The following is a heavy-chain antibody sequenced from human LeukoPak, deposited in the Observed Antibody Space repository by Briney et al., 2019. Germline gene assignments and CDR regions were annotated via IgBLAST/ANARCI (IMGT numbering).Heavy chain of an antibody. CDR3: ARGGIVATRSYGMDV. J-gene: IGHJ6*02. Sequence: ASVKVSCKASGYTFTSYYMHWVRQAPGQGLEWMGIINPSGGSTSYAQKFQGRVTMTRDTSTSTVYMELSSLRSEDTAVYYCARGGIVATRSYGMDVWGQGTTVTVSS. D-gene: IGHD5-12*01. CDR1: GYTFTSYY. CDR2: INPSGGST. V-gene: IGHV1-46*01.